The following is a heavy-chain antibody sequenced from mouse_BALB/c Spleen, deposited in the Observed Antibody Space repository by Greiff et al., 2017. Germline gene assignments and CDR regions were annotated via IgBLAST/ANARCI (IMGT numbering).Heavy chain of an antibody. J-gene: IGHJ3*01. D-gene: IGHD2-14*01. CDR1: GFTFTDYY. Sequence: EVHLVESGGGLVQPGGSLRLSCATSGFTFTDYYMSWVRQPPGKALEWLGFIRNKANGYTTEYSASVKGRFTISRDNSQSILYLQMNTLRAEDSAAYYCARVDYRYGGAWFAYWGQGTLVTVSA. CDR3: ARVDYRYGGAWFAY. CDR2: IRNKANGYTT. V-gene: IGHV7-3*02.